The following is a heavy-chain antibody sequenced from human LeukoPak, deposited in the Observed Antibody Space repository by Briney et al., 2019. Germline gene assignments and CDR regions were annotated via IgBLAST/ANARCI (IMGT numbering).Heavy chain of an antibody. V-gene: IGHV1-2*02. Sequence: ASVKVSCKASGYTFTGYYMHWVRQAPGQGLEWMGWINPNSGGTNYAQKFQGRVTMTRDTSISTAYMELSRLRSDDTAVYYCARVVRYYDFWSGYYTAPEYYFDYWGQGTLVTVSS. CDR3: ARVVRYYDFWSGYYTAPEYYFDY. D-gene: IGHD3-3*01. J-gene: IGHJ4*02. CDR2: INPNSGGT. CDR1: GYTFTGYY.